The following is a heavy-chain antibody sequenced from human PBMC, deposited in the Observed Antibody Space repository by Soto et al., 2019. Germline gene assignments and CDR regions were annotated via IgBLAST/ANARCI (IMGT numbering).Heavy chain of an antibody. CDR2: MNPNSGNT. V-gene: IGHV1-8*01. D-gene: IGHD3-10*01. CDR1: GYTFTSYG. J-gene: IGHJ4*02. Sequence: ASVKVSCKASGYTFTSYGINWVREATGQGLEWMGWMNPNSGNTGYAQKFQGRVTMTRNTSISTAYMELSSLRSEDTAVYYCARVPRLGYGGDYWGQGTLVTVSS. CDR3: ARVPRLGYGGDY.